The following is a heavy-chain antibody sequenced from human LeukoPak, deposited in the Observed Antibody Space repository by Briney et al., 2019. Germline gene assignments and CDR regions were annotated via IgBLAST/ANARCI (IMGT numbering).Heavy chain of an antibody. CDR2: INPNSGGT. D-gene: IGHD3-3*01. Sequence: GASVKVSCKASGYTFTSYDINWVRQAPGQGLEWMGWINPNSGGTNYAQKFQGRVTMTRDTSISTAYMELSRLRSDDTAVYYCAREKPYDFWSPIPSHRWFDPWGQGTLVTVSS. V-gene: IGHV1-2*02. CDR1: GYTFTSYD. J-gene: IGHJ5*02. CDR3: AREKPYDFWSPIPSHRWFDP.